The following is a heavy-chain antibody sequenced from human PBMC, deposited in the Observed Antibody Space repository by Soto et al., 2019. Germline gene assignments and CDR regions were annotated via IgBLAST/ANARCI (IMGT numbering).Heavy chain of an antibody. CDR1: GYSFTSYW. J-gene: IGHJ4*02. CDR3: ARGGYFYYDSSGYYPPTDY. D-gene: IGHD3-22*01. CDR2: IYPGDSDT. Sequence: GESLKISCKGSGYSFTSYWIGWVRQMPGKGLEWMGIIYPGDSDTRYSPSFQGQVTISADKSISTAYLQWSSLKASDTAMYYCARGGYFYYDSSGYYPPTDYWGQGTLVTVSS. V-gene: IGHV5-51*01.